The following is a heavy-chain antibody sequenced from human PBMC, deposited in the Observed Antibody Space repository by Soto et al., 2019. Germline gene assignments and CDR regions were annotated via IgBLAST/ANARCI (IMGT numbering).Heavy chain of an antibody. CDR3: ARVTYSSGYYYVPPPSEYFDY. J-gene: IGHJ4*02. CDR1: GFTFSSYW. D-gene: IGHD3-22*01. Sequence: PGGSLRLSCAASGFTFSSYWMSWVRQAPGKGLEWVANIKQDGSEKYYVDSVKGRFTISRDNAKNSLYQQMNSLRAEDTAVYYCARVTYSSGYYYVPPPSEYFDYWGQGTLVTVSS. V-gene: IGHV3-7*04. CDR2: IKQDGSEK.